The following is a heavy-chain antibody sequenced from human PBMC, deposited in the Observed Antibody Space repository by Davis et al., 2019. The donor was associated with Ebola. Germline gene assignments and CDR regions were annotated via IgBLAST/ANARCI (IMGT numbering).Heavy chain of an antibody. D-gene: IGHD4/OR15-4a*01. Sequence: GESLKISCAASGFTFDDYAMHWVRQAPGKGLEWVSLISGDGGSTYYAYSVKGRFTISRDNSKNSLYLQMNSLRTEDTALYYCAKSLTTYYYYYGMDVWGQGTTVTVSS. CDR1: GFTFDDYA. J-gene: IGHJ6*02. CDR2: ISGDGGST. CDR3: AKSLTTYYYYYGMDV. V-gene: IGHV3-43*02.